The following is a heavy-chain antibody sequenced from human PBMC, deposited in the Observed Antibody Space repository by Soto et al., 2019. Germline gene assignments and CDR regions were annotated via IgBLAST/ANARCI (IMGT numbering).Heavy chain of an antibody. J-gene: IGHJ5*02. CDR2: VFYSGST. CDR3: ARGHRTNWSIDWFDP. D-gene: IGHD1-1*01. V-gene: IGHV4-59*01. Sequence: QVQLQESGPGLVKPSETLSLTCTVSGDSINFYYWSWIRQPPGKGLEWIGYVFYSGSTSYNPSLKRRVTISVDTSKNQFSLKLSSVTAADTAVYYCARGHRTNWSIDWFDPWGQGTLVTVSS. CDR1: GDSINFYY.